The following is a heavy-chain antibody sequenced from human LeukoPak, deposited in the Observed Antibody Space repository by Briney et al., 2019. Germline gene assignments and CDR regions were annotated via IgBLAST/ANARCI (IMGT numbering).Heavy chain of an antibody. CDR2: MCFSGST. Sequence: PSETLSLTCTVSGDSISSYCWSWIRQPPGKGLEWIGSMCFSGSTNYNPSLKSRVTISIDTSKNQFPLKLTSVTAADTAVYYCARRIVERHTIEEDNWFDPWGQGILVTVSS. CDR3: ARRIVERHTIEEDNWFDP. CDR1: GDSISSYC. V-gene: IGHV4-59*08. D-gene: IGHD2-15*01. J-gene: IGHJ5*02.